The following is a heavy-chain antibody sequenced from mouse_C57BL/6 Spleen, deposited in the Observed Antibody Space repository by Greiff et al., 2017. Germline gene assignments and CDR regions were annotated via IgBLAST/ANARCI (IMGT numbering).Heavy chain of an antibody. D-gene: IGHD1-1*01. CDR1: GYTFTSYW. CDR3: ARDYYGSPDY. J-gene: IGHJ2*01. CDR2: IYPSDSET. V-gene: IGHV1-61*01. Sequence: VQLQQPGAELVRPGSSVKLSCKASGYTFTSYWMDWVKQRPGQGLEWIGNIYPSDSETHYNQKFKDKATLTVDKSSSTAYMQLSSLTSEDSAVYYCARDYYGSPDYGGKGTTLTVSS.